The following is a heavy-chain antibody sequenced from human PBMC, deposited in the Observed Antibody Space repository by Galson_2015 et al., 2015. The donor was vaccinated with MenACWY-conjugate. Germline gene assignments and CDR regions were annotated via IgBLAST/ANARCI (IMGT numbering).Heavy chain of an antibody. Sequence: SETLSLTCTVSGYSISSGYYWGWIRQPPGKGLEWIGSIYHSGSTYYNPSLKSRVTISVDTSKNQFSLKLSSVTAADTAVYYCAASPYCSGGSCYSGNYYYYGMDVWGQGATVTVSS. V-gene: IGHV4-38-2*02. CDR2: IYHSGST. D-gene: IGHD2-15*01. J-gene: IGHJ6*02. CDR3: AASPYCSGGSCYSGNYYYYGMDV. CDR1: GYSISSGYY.